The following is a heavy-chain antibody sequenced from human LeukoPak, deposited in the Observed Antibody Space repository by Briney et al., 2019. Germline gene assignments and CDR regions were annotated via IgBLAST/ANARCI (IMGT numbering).Heavy chain of an antibody. D-gene: IGHD3-10*01. V-gene: IGHV5-51*01. CDR2: IYPDDSDT. Sequence: GESLKISCKTSGYSFTTYWIGWVRQMPGTGLEWVGAIYPDDSDTRYSPSFQGQVVISADRSIRTAYLQWNTLKTSDTAMYYCVRQRGTSGTIDHFDPWGQGTLVTVSS. CDR1: GYSFTTYW. CDR3: VRQRGTSGTIDHFDP. J-gene: IGHJ5*02.